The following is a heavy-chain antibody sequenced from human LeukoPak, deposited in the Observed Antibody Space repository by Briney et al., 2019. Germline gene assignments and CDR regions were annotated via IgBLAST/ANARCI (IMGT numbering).Heavy chain of an antibody. CDR3: ARAYSSGLFDP. CDR1: GFTVSANF. CDR2: LYSGGGA. J-gene: IGHJ5*02. D-gene: IGHD6-19*01. V-gene: IGHV3-66*01. Sequence: GGSLRLSCAASGFTVSANFMSWVRQAPGKGLEWVSILYSGGGAYYADSVKGRFTISRDNSKNTLFLQMNNLRAEDTAVYYCARAYSSGLFDPWGQGTLVTVSS.